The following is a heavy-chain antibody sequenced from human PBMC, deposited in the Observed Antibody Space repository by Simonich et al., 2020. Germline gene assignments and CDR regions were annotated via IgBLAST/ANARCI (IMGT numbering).Heavy chain of an antibody. CDR2: ISSISSYI. D-gene: IGHD6-13*01. V-gene: IGHV3-21*01. CDR1: GFTFSSYS. J-gene: IGHJ4*02. Sequence: EVQLVESGGGLVKPGGSLRLSCAASGFTFSSYSMNWVRQAPGKGLVGVSSISSISSYIYYADSGKGRFTISRDNAKNSLYLQMNSLRAEDTAVYYCARARGDSSSWYFDYWGQGTLVTVSS. CDR3: ARARGDSSSWYFDY.